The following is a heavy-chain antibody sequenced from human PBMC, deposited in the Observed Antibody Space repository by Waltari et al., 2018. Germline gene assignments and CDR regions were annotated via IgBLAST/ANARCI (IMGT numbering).Heavy chain of an antibody. V-gene: IGHV3-21*01. CDR3: ARGALYCSGGGCYPDY. Sequence: EVQLVESGGGLVKPGGSLRLSCAASGFTFSASSMQWVRQAPGEGLEWVSSIRSSSTSIDYAESVRGRFTISRDNAKNSLYLQMNSLRAEDTAVYYCARGALYCSGGGCYPDYWGQGTLVTVSS. CDR2: IRSSSTSI. CDR1: GFTFSASS. J-gene: IGHJ4*02. D-gene: IGHD2-15*01.